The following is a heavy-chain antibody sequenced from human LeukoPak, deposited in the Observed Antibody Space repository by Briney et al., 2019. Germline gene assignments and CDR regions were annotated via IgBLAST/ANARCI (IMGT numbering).Heavy chain of an antibody. CDR2: IYYSGST. CDR3: ARVVPAAIGAFDI. Sequence: SETLSLTCTVSGGSISSGDYYWSWIRQPPGKGLEWIGDIYYSGSTYYNPSLKSRVTISVDTSKNQFSLKLSSVTAADTAVYYCARVVPAAIGAFDIWGQGTMVTVSS. V-gene: IGHV4-30-4*08. CDR1: GGSISSGDYY. J-gene: IGHJ3*02. D-gene: IGHD2-2*02.